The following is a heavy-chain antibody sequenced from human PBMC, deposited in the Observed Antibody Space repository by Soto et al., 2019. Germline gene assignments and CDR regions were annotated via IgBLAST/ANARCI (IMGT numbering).Heavy chain of an antibody. CDR2: IYYSGTA. CDR1: GGSISSSTYY. J-gene: IGHJ5*02. CDR3: ATKLLRLFNWFDP. D-gene: IGHD3-3*01. V-gene: IGHV4-39*01. Sequence: PSETLSLTCTVSGGSISSSTYYWGWIRQPPGKGLEWIGSIYYSGTAYYNPSLRSRVTLSVDTSKNQFSMKLSSVTAADTAVYYCATKLLRLFNWFDPWGQGTMVTVYS.